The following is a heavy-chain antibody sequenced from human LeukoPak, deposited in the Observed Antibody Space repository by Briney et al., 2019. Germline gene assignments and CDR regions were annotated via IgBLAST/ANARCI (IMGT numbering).Heavy chain of an antibody. CDR2: INHSGST. CDR1: GGSFSGYY. CDR3: ARERDDYVWGSYRHYYFDY. J-gene: IGHJ4*02. V-gene: IGHV4-34*01. Sequence: PSETLCLTCAVYGGSFSGYYWSWIRQPPGKGLEWIGEINHSGSTNYNPSLKSRVTISVDTSKNQFSLKLSSVTAADTAVYYCARERDDYVWGSYRHYYFDYWGQGTLVTVSS. D-gene: IGHD3-16*02.